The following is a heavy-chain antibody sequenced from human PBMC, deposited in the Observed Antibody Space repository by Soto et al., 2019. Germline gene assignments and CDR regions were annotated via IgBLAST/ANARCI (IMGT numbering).Heavy chain of an antibody. D-gene: IGHD2-15*01. V-gene: IGHV3-74*03. CDR2: INTDGSVA. CDR1: GLTFRSYW. Sequence: EVQLVESGGGLVQPGESLRLSCAASGLTFRSYWMHWVRQAPGKELVWVSRINTDGSVAMYVDSVKGRFTISRDNAKNTLYLPLNSLRAEDTAVYYCVKDMQLWRLVSWGQRTLVTVSS. J-gene: IGHJ4*02. CDR3: VKDMQLWRLVS.